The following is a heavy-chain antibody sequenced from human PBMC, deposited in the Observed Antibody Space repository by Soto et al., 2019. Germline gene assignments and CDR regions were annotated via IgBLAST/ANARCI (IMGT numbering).Heavy chain of an antibody. CDR2: IHDSGNT. CDR1: GGSVSIGDYL. CDR3: ARARGGDSGDYASLFDR. J-gene: IGHJ5*02. D-gene: IGHD4-17*01. V-gene: IGHV4-30-4*01. Sequence: VQLQESGPGLVTPSQTLSLTCTVFGGSVSIGDYLWSWIRQRPGKGLEWIGYIHDSGNTCYNPSLKSRVTISLDTSKNQFSLKVTSMTAADTAVYFCARARGGDSGDYASLFDRWGQGNLVTVSS.